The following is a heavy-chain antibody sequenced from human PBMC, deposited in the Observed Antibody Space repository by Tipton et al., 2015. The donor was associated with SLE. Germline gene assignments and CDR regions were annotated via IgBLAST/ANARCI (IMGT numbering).Heavy chain of an antibody. CDR3: ARFCGGDCKSWVSGFPPTHYAFDL. Sequence: TLSLTCTVSGGSITNGGYSWSWIRQPPGKGLEWIGFIYHGGSSYCKPSLRSRVTFSVDTSENHFSLTMTSVTGADSAVYYCARFCGGDCKSWVSGFPPTHYAFDLWGQGTMVTVSS. CDR2: IYHGGSS. CDR1: GGSITNGGYS. D-gene: IGHD2-21*01. J-gene: IGHJ3*01. V-gene: IGHV4-30-2*01.